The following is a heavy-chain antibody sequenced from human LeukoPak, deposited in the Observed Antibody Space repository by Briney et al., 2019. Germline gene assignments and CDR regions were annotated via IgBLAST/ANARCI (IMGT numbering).Heavy chain of an antibody. D-gene: IGHD2-8*02. J-gene: IGHJ4*02. CDR3: ARDTEYCTGDICRLEY. CDR1: GLTFSRYW. CDR2: INSVGSST. Sequence: PGGSLRLSCAASGLTFSRYWMHCVRQAPGKGLMWVSRINSVGSSTTYADPVKGRFTISRDNAKNTLYLQMNSLRPEDTAVYYCARDTEYCTGDICRLEYWGQGTLVTVSS. V-gene: IGHV3-74*03.